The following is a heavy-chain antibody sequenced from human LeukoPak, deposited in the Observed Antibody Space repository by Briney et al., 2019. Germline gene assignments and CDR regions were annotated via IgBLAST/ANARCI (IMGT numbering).Heavy chain of an antibody. J-gene: IGHJ4*02. D-gene: IGHD3-10*01. CDR2: IYTSGST. CDR3: ARFIYYGSGSYYYFDY. CDR1: GGSISGYY. V-gene: IGHV4-4*07. Sequence: PSETLSLTCTVSGGSISGYYWSWIRQPAGKGLEWIGRIYTSGSTSYNPSLKSRVTMSVDTSNNQFSLKLSSVTAADTAVYYCARFIYYGSGSYYYFDYWGQGTLVTVSS.